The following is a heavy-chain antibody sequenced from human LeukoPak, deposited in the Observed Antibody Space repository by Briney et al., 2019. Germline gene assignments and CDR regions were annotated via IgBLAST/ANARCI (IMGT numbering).Heavy chain of an antibody. V-gene: IGHV3-13*04. D-gene: IGHD6-13*01. CDR1: GFTFSSYD. CDR3: VRGPGRSSWYTFDY. J-gene: IGHJ4*02. Sequence: PGGSLRLSCAASGFTFSSYDMHWVRQGKGKGLGCVSGIGIAADTYYPGSVKCRFTITTENAKNSLYLQINSLRAGDTAVYYCVRGPGRSSWYTFDYWGQGTLVTVSS. CDR2: IGIAADT.